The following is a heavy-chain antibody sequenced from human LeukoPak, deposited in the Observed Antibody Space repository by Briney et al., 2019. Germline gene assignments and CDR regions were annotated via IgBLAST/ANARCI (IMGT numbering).Heavy chain of an antibody. V-gene: IGHV3-48*04. CDR1: GFTFSSYS. CDR3: ARDRVYSSGWYYDYYGMDV. CDR2: ISSSSSTI. Sequence: PGGSLRLSCAASGFTFSSYSMNWVRQAPGKGLEWVSYISSSSSTIYYADSVKGRFTTSRDNAKNSLYLQMNSLRAEDTAVYYCARDRVYSSGWYYDYYGMDVWGQGTTVTVSS. D-gene: IGHD6-19*01. J-gene: IGHJ6*02.